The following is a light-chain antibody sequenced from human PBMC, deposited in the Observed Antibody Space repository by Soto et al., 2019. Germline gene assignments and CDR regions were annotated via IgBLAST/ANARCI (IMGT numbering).Light chain of an antibody. J-gene: IGKJ1*01. CDR3: QHYNSYSRA. Sequence: DVQMTQSPSTLSASVGDSVTMPCRASEFISDWLAWYQQKPGQAPKLLIYDASTLESGVPGRFSGSGVGTHFTLTISGLQPEDFATYHCQHYNSYSRAFGQGTKVDIK. CDR2: DAS. CDR1: EFISDW. V-gene: IGKV1-5*01.